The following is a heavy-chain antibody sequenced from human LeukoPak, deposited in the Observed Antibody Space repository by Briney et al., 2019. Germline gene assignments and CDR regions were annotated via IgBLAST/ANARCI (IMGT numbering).Heavy chain of an antibody. D-gene: IGHD3-3*01. CDR3: ARDLLEGSDY. Sequence: GGSLRLSRAASVFTFSSYWMSWVRQAPGKGLEWVANIKQDGSEKYYVDSVKGRFTISRDNAKNSLYLQMNSLRAEDTAVYYCARDLLEGSDYWGQGTLVTVSS. CDR1: VFTFSSYW. CDR2: IKQDGSEK. V-gene: IGHV3-7*01. J-gene: IGHJ4*02.